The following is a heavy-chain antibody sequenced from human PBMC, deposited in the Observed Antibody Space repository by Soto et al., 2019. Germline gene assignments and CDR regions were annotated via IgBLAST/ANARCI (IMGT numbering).Heavy chain of an antibody. CDR3: AKDSRNCGDSPLEK. CDR1: GFTFSKFG. D-gene: IGHD2-21*02. CDR2: ISNDGSDE. V-gene: IGHV3-30*18. Sequence: QVQLVESGGGVVQPGRSLRLSCAASGFTFSKFGMHWLRQAPGRGLEWVAGISNDGSDEYYVDSVEGRFNISRDNSKITLRLHMTSLRFKDTAVYFCAKDSRNCGDSPLEKWGQGTLVTVSS. J-gene: IGHJ4*02.